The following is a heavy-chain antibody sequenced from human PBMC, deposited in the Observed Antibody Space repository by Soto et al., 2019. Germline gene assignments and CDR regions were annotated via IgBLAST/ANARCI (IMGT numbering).Heavy chain of an antibody. CDR1: GGSFSGYY. J-gene: IGHJ4*02. Sequence: SETLSLTCAVYGGSFSGYYWSWIRQPPGKGLGWIGEINHSGSTNYNPSLKSRVTISVDTAKNQFSLKLSSVTAADTAVYYCARGRSGSYGYFDYWGQGTLVTVSS. CDR3: ARGRSGSYGYFDY. D-gene: IGHD1-26*01. V-gene: IGHV4-34*01. CDR2: INHSGST.